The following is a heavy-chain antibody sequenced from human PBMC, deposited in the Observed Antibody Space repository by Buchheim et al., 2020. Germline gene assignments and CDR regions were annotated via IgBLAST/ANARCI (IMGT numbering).Heavy chain of an antibody. V-gene: IGHV4-34*01. CDR1: GGFFSGYY. D-gene: IGHD6-19*01. CDR3: ACSSGWYYYGMDV. CDR2: INHSGST. J-gene: IGHJ6*02. Sequence: QVQLQQWGAGLLKPSETLSLTCAVYGGFFSGYYWSWIRQPPGKGLEWIGEINHSGSTNYNPSLKSRVTISVDTSKNQFSLKLSSVTAADTAVYYCACSSGWYYYGMDVWGQGTT.